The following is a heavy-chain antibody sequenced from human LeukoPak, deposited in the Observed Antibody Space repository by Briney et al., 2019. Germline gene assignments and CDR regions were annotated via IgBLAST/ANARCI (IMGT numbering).Heavy chain of an antibody. CDR3: TRVRYSSGWLGGRFDAFDI. CDR2: AYGDGSSQ. CDR1: GFPFSGYG. Sequence: GGSLRLSCAASGFPFSGYGMHWVRQAPGKGLEWVAVAYGDGSSQYYADSVKGRFSISKDISKNTLSLQMNSLKTEDTAVYYCTRVRYSSGWLGGRFDAFDIWGQGTMVTVSS. V-gene: IGHV3-33*01. J-gene: IGHJ3*02. D-gene: IGHD6-19*01.